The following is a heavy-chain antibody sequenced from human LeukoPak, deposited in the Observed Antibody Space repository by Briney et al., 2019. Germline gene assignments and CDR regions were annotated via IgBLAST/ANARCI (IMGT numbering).Heavy chain of an antibody. J-gene: IGHJ5*02. V-gene: IGHV3-53*05. CDR3: ARDRAAKQSWVEFDL. D-gene: IGHD4-11*01. CDR2: IDAGGAT. CDR1: GFTVTSTY. Sequence: GGSLRLSCTASGFTVTSTYMDWVRQAPGKGLEWVSLIDAGGATDYADAVKGRFTISSDNSKNMVYLQMNSLRAEDSAVYYCARDRAAKQSWVEFDLWGQGTLVNVSS.